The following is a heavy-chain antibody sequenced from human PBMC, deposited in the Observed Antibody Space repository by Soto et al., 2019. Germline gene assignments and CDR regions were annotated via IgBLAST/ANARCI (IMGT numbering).Heavy chain of an antibody. CDR1: GGSISSYY. CDR2: IYYSGST. CDR3: ARDRATVTTWYHYMDV. J-gene: IGHJ6*03. D-gene: IGHD4-17*01. Sequence: ETLSLTCTVSGGSISSYYWSWIRQPPGKGLEWIGYIYYSGSTNYNPSLKSRVTISVDTSKNQFSLKLSSVTAADTAVYYCARDRATVTTWYHYMDVWGKGTTVTVSS. V-gene: IGHV4-59*01.